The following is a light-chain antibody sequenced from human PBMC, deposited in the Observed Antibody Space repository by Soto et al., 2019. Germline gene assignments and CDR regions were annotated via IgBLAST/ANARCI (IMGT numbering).Light chain of an antibody. J-gene: IGLJ2*01. CDR3: QSYESNLRV. V-gene: IGLV2-11*01. Sequence: QSALTQPRSVSGSPGQSVTISCTGTSSDVGGYNYVSWYQQHPGKAPKLMIYDVSKRPSGVPDRFSGSKSGNTASLTISGLQAEDEADYYCQSYESNLRVFGGGTKVTVL. CDR1: SSDVGGYNY. CDR2: DVS.